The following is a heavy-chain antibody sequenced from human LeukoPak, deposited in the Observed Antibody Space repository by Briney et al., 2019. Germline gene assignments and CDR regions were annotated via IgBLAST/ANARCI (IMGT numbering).Heavy chain of an antibody. V-gene: IGHV1-8*01. J-gene: IGHJ4*02. CDR3: ARYSSSLNGFDH. CDR1: GYTFTSYD. Sequence: ASVNVSCKASGYTFTSYDINWVRQATGQGLEWMGWMNPNSGDTGYPQKFQGRVTMTRNTSISTAFMELSSLRSEDTAVYYCARYSSSLNGFDHWGQGTQVTVSS. D-gene: IGHD6-6*01. CDR2: MNPNSGDT.